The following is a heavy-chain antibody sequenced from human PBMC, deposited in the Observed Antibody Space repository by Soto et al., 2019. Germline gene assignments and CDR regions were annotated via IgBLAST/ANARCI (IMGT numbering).Heavy chain of an antibody. Sequence: QVQLVESGGGVVQPGRSLRLSCAASGFTFSSYGMHWVRQAPGKGLEWVAVISYDGSNKYYADSVKGRFTISRDNSKNALSLQMNSLRAEDTAVYYCAKDLESGYGGNSKGLYYYYGMDVWGQGTTVTVSS. J-gene: IGHJ6*02. CDR2: ISYDGSNK. V-gene: IGHV3-30*18. CDR3: AKDLESGYGGNSKGLYYYYGMDV. D-gene: IGHD3-22*01. CDR1: GFTFSSYG.